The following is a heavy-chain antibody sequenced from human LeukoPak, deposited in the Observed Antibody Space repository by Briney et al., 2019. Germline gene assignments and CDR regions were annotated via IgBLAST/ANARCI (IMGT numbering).Heavy chain of an antibody. J-gene: IGHJ4*02. D-gene: IGHD3-3*01. CDR1: GGSISSYY. V-gene: IGHV4-59*01. CDR2: IYYSGST. CDR3: ARGSDYDFWSGYRTYFDY. Sequence: SETLSLTCTVSGGSISSYYWSWIRQPPGKGLEWIGYIYYSGSTNYNPSLKSRVTISVDTSKNQFSLKLSSVTAADTDVYYCARGSDYDFWSGYRTYFDYWSQGTLVTVSS.